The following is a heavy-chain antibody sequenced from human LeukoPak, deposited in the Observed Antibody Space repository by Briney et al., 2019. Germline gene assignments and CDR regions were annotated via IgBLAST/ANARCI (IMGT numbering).Heavy chain of an antibody. CDR1: GFKFRGDW. J-gene: IGHJ4*02. CDR3: ARVYHYYDTSGHPPYFDN. V-gene: IGHV3-7*01. D-gene: IGHD3-22*01. CDR2: INQDGGDK. Sequence: PGGSLRLSCTSSGFKFRGDWMRCVRQAPGKGVQGGANINQDGGDKTYVQSVKGRFTISIDNSKNSVYLQMNSLRAADTAVYYCARVYHYYDTSGHPPYFDNWGQGPLVTVSS.